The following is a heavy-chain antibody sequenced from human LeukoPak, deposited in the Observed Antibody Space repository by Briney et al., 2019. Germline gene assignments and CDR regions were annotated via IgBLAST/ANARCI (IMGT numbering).Heavy chain of an antibody. CDR3: AQRQGPTSGSYDYFDP. D-gene: IGHD1-26*01. V-gene: IGHV4-4*09. J-gene: IGHJ5*02. CDR2: IHSSGYT. CDR1: GGSISSNY. Sequence: SETLSLTCTVSGGSISSNYWAWIRQPPGQGLEWIAYIHSSGYTNYNPFLRSRVTISVDTSKNEFFLKVTSVTAADTAVYYCAQRQGPTSGSYDYFDPWGQGTLVTVSS.